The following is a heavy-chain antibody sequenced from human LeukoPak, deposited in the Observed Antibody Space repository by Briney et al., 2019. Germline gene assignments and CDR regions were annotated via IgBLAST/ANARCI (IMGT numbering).Heavy chain of an antibody. J-gene: IGHJ3*02. CDR1: GGSISSYY. Sequence: SETLSLTCTVSGGSISSYYWSWIRQPPGKGLEWIGYIYYSGSTNYNPSLKSRVTISVDTSKNQFSLKLSSVTAADTAVYYCARGDPGYSSGWYNGGAFDIWGQGTMVTVSS. CDR2: IYYSGST. V-gene: IGHV4-59*08. CDR3: ARGDPGYSSGWYNGGAFDI. D-gene: IGHD6-19*01.